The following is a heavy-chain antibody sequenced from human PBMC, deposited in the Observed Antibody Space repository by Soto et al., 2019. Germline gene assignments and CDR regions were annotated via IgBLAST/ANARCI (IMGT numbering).Heavy chain of an antibody. D-gene: IGHD3-22*01. CDR3: ARGLGPRPYDSSGDWYY. Sequence: ASVKVSCKASGYTFTSYGISWVRQAPGQGLEWMGWISAYNGNTNYAQKLQGRVTMTTDTSTSTANMELRSLRSDDTAVYFCARGLGPRPYDSSGDWYYWGQGTLVTVSS. CDR1: GYTFTSYG. V-gene: IGHV1-18*01. CDR2: ISAYNGNT. J-gene: IGHJ4*02.